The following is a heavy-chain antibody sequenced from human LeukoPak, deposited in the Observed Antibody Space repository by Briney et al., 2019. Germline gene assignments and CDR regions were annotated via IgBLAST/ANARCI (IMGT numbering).Heavy chain of an antibody. CDR2: IYYSGST. D-gene: IGHD3-10*01. CDR1: GDSISSYY. CDR3: ASLDYYGERGSYMDV. J-gene: IGHJ6*03. Sequence: SETLSLTCTVSGDSISSYYWSWIRQPPGKGLEWLGYIYYSGSTNYNPSLKSRVTISVDTSKNQFTLKLSSVTAADTAVYYCASLDYYGERGSYMDVWGKGTTVTVSS. V-gene: IGHV4-59*01.